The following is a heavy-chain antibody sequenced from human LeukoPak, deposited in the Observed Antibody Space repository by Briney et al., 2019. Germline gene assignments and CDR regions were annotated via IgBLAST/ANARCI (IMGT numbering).Heavy chain of an antibody. Sequence: GGSLRLSCAASGFTFNNGPMSWVRQAPGKGLEWVSTINGGGVNTHYADSVGGRFTISRDNSKNTLFLQMNSLRDEDTAVYYCAKDLYSNYGPADYWGQGNLVTVSS. D-gene: IGHD4-11*01. J-gene: IGHJ4*02. CDR3: AKDLYSNYGPADY. V-gene: IGHV3-23*01. CDR2: INGGGVNT. CDR1: GFTFNNGP.